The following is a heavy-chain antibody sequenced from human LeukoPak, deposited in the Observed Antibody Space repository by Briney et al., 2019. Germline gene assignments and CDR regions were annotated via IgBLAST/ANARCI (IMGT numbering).Heavy chain of an antibody. J-gene: IGHJ5*02. D-gene: IGHD3-3*01. CDR3: ARGDRFLEKNWFDP. CDR1: GGSISSGGYY. Sequence: SQTLSLTCTVSGGSISSGGYYWSWIRQHPGKGLEWIGYIYYSGSTYYNPSLKSRVTISVDTSKNQFSLKLCSVTAADTAVYYCARGDRFLEKNWFDPWGQGTLVTVSS. V-gene: IGHV4-31*03. CDR2: IYYSGST.